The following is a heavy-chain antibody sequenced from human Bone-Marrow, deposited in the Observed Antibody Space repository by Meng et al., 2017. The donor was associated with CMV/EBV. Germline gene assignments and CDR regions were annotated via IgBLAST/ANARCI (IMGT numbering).Heavy chain of an antibody. CDR2: ISSSSSYI. J-gene: IGHJ6*02. CDR3: ARIIYGMDV. V-gene: IGHV3-21*01. Sequence: GESLKISCAASGFTFSSYSMNWVRQAPGKGLEWVSSISSSSSYIYYADSVKGRFTISRDNAKNSLYLQMNSLRAEDTAVYYCARIIYGMDVWGQGTTVNVSS. CDR1: GFTFSSYS.